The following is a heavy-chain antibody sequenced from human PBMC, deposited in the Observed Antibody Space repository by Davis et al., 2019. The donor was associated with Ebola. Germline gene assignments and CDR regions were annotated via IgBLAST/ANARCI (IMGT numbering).Heavy chain of an antibody. V-gene: IGHV4-59*08. CDR3: ARQTGLAAGGRGFDY. CDR2: IYYSGST. D-gene: IGHD6-13*01. Sequence: MPSETLSLTCTVSGGSIKSYYWSWIRQPPGKGLEWIGYIYYSGSTNYNPSLKSRVTISVDTSHNQFSLRLSSVTAADTAVYYCARQTGLAAGGRGFDYWAQGTLVTVSS. CDR1: GGSIKSYY. J-gene: IGHJ4*02.